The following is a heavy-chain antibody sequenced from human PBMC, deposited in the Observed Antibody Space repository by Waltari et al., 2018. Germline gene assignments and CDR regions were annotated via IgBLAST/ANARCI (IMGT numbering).Heavy chain of an antibody. Sequence: QSTLTEAGPTLVNPRQTITLTCPFSACSLSTSGVGRGWIRQPRGQAVEWLARIYWNDDTRYSPSLKSRLTITKDTSKLQVVLTTTNMDPVDTATYYCAHQYVGDYVVPFDPWGQGTLVTVSS. D-gene: IGHD4-17*01. CDR2: IYWNDDT. V-gene: IGHV2-5*01. J-gene: IGHJ5*02. CDR1: ACSLSTSGVG. CDR3: AHQYVGDYVVPFDP.